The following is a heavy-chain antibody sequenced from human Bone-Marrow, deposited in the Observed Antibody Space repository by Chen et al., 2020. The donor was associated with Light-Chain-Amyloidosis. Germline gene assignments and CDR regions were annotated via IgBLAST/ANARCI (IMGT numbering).Heavy chain of an antibody. Sequence: QLQLQESGPGLVKPSETLSLTCTVSGGSISSSSSYWGWIRQPPGKGLEWIGSIYYSGSTYYNPSLKSRVTISVDTSKNQFSLKLSSVTAADTAVYYCARDYYDSSGYTDAFDIWGQGTMVTVSS. CDR3: ARDYYDSSGYTDAFDI. D-gene: IGHD3-22*01. J-gene: IGHJ3*02. CDR1: GGSISSSSSY. CDR2: IYYSGST. V-gene: IGHV4-39*07.